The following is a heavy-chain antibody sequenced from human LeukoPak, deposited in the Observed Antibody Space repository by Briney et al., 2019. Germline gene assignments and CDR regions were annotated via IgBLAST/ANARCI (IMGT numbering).Heavy chain of an antibody. J-gene: IGHJ4*02. CDR3: ARVAAAGTKGFWDY. V-gene: IGHV3-74*01. CDR1: GFTFSTYW. CDR2: INVDGSST. D-gene: IGHD6-13*01. Sequence: GGSLRLSCSASGFTFSTYWMHWVRQAPGKGLVWVSRINVDGSSTFYADSVKGRFTISRDNAKKTLYLQMNRLRAKDTAVYFCARVAAAGTKGFWDYWGQGTLVTVSS.